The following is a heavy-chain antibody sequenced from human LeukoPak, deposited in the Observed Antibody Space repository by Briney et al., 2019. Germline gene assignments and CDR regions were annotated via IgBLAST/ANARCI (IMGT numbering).Heavy chain of an antibody. V-gene: IGHV1-69*13. CDR1: GYTFTSYD. CDR2: IIPIFDTT. CDR3: AKDLTGSGSYYYGHPYYFDY. J-gene: IGHJ4*02. Sequence: SVKVSCKASGYTFTSYDINWVRQAPGQGLEWMGGIIPIFDTTNYAQKFQGRVSITADESTSTAYMELSSLRSEDTAVYYCAKDLTGSGSYYYGHPYYFDYWGQGTLVTVSS. D-gene: IGHD3-10*01.